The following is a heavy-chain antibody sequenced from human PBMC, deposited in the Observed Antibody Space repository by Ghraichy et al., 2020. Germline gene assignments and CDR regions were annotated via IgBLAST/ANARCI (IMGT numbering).Heavy chain of an antibody. J-gene: IGHJ4*02. CDR1: RFTFRTYE. D-gene: IGHD6-13*01. CDR2: ISGTGSGT. V-gene: IGHV3-23*01. Sequence: GGSLRLSCAPCRFTFRTYEMRWVRQAPGKGLEWVTGISGTGSGTYYADSVKGHFTISRDNYRNTLYLQMNSLRAEDTAVYYCAKASNAGYSSSWPLDYWGQGTLVIVSS. CDR3: AKASNAGYSSSWPLDY.